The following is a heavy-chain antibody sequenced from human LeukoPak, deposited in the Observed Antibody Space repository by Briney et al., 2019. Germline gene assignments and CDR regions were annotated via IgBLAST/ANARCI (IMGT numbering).Heavy chain of an antibody. D-gene: IGHD4-17*01. CDR2: ISPHNGNT. Sequence: ASVKVSCKASGYTFTDYGCSWLGQATGQGLEWMRWISPHNGNTRYTQKFQDRVTMTTDTPAGTAYVELRSLRSDDTAVYYCARDPRHMVTTKYNAFDICGQEGMVTVSS. V-gene: IGHV1-18*01. CDR1: GYTFTDYG. J-gene: IGHJ3*02. CDR3: ARDPRHMVTTKYNAFDI.